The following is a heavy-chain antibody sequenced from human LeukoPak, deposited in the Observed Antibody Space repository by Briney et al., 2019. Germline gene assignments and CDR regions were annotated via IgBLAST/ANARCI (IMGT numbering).Heavy chain of an antibody. CDR1: GYTFTGYY. CDR3: ARDSRSGTPFDP. D-gene: IGHD2-15*01. Sequence: ASVKVSCKASGYTFTGYYMHWVRQAPGQGLEWMGWINPNSGGTNYAQKFQGRVTMTRDTSISTAYMELSSLRSEDTAVYYCARDSRSGTPFDPWGQGTLVTVSS. CDR2: INPNSGGT. J-gene: IGHJ5*02. V-gene: IGHV1-2*02.